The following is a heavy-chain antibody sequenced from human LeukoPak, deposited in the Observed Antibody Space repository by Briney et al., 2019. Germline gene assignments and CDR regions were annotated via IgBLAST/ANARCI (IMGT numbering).Heavy chain of an antibody. CDR2: INSDGSST. CDR1: GFTFSSYW. D-gene: IGHD1-26*01. V-gene: IGHV3-74*01. J-gene: IGHJ6*02. CDR3: ARSPSGSYYYYYYGMDV. Sequence: GGSLRFSCAASGFTFSSYWMHWVRQAPGKGLVWVSRINSDGSSTSYADSVKGRFTISRDNAKNTLYLQMNSLRAEDTAVYYCARSPSGSYYYYYYGMDVWGQGTTVTVSS.